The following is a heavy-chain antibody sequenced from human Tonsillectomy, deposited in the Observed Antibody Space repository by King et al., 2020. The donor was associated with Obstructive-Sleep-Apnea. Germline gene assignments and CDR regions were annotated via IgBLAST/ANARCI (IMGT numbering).Heavy chain of an antibody. V-gene: IGHV3-30*04. CDR2: ISYDGSNK. D-gene: IGHD5-12*01. J-gene: IGHJ6*02. Sequence: VQLVESGGGVVQPGRSLRLSCAASGFTFSSYAMHWVRQAPGKGLEWVAVISYDGSNKYYADSVKGRFTISRDNSKNTLYLQMNSLRAEDTAVYYCAKAGGYEDNYYYGMDVWGQGTTVTVSS. CDR1: GFTFSSYA. CDR3: AKAGGYEDNYYYGMDV.